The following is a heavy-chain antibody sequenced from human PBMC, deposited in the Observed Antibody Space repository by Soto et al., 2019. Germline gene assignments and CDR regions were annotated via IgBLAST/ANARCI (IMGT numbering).Heavy chain of an antibody. CDR1: GFTFSRYS. CDR3: SRAPFDSSGYFGY. J-gene: IGHJ4*02. CDR2: ISYDETNE. Sequence: PGGSLRLSCAASGFTFSRYSMHWVRQAPGKGLEWVAAISYDETNESYADSVKGRFTISRDTSKNTLFLQMNSLRPEDTVVYFCSRAPFDSSGYFGYWGQGALVTVSS. D-gene: IGHD3-22*01. V-gene: IGHV3-30-3*01.